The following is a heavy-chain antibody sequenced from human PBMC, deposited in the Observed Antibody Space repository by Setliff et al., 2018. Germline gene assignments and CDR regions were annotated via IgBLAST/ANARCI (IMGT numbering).Heavy chain of an antibody. CDR2: INPNSGGT. CDR3: ARLPLPAAWELLDIRYYYYYMDV. V-gene: IGHV1-2*04. J-gene: IGHJ6*03. Sequence: GASVKVSCKASGYTFTGYYMHWVRQAPGQGLEWMGWINPNSGGTNYAQKFQGWVTMTTDTSTSTAYMELRSLRSDDTAVYYCARLPLPAAWELLDIRYYYYYMDVWGKGTTVTVSS. D-gene: IGHD1-26*01. CDR1: GYTFTGYY.